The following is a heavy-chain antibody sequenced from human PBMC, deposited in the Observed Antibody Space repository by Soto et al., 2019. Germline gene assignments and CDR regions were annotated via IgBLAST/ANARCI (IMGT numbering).Heavy chain of an antibody. CDR3: ARAHYGDYGYGMDV. J-gene: IGHJ6*02. CDR2: TYHSGST. CDR1: GGSISSGGYS. D-gene: IGHD4-17*01. Sequence: QLQLQESGSGLVKPSQTLSLTCAVSGGSISSGGYSWSWIRQPPGKGLEWIGYTYHSGSTYHNPSRSSRVTLSVDRSKNQFSLKLSSVTAADTDVYYCARAHYGDYGYGMDVWGQGTTVTVSS. V-gene: IGHV4-30-2*01.